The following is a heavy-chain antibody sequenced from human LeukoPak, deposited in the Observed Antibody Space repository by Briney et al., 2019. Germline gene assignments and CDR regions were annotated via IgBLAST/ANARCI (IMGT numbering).Heavy chain of an antibody. D-gene: IGHD4-17*01. CDR2: IHTSGST. J-gene: IGHJ4*02. V-gene: IGHV4-61*02. Sequence: PSETLSLTCSVSGGSISSGNYYWSWIRQPAGKGLEWIGRIHTSGSTNYNPSLKSRVTISVDKSKNQFSLNLSSVTATDTATYFCARNGHYSADYWGQGTLVTVSS. CDR3: ARNGHYSADY. CDR1: GGSISSGNYY.